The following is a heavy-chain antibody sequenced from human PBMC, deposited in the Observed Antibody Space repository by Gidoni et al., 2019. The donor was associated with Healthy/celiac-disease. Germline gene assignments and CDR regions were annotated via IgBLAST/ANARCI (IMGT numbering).Heavy chain of an antibody. CDR1: GFPFSSSG. Sequence: QVQLVESGGCVVQPGRSLRLSCAASGFPFSSSGMHWVRQAPGKGLEWVAVRWYDGSNKYYADSVKGRFTISRDNSKNTLYLQMNSLSAEVTAVYYCARELTSELTSYEDFVRGFDYWGQGTLVTVSS. CDR3: ARELTSELTSYEDFVRGFDY. J-gene: IGHJ4*02. D-gene: IGHD2-8*01. V-gene: IGHV3-33*01. CDR2: RWYDGSNK.